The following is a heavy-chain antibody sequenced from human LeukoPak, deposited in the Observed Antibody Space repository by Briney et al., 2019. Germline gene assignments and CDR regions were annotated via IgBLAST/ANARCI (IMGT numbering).Heavy chain of an antibody. V-gene: IGHV3-48*03. Sequence: PGGSLRLSCAASGFTFSSYEMNWVRQAPGKGLEWVSYISSSGSTIYYVDSVKGRFTISRDNAKNSLYLQMNSLRAEDTAVYYCARDRIYSSGWYGYFDYWGQGTLVTVSS. CDR2: ISSSGSTI. CDR3: ARDRIYSSGWYGYFDY. D-gene: IGHD6-19*01. CDR1: GFTFSSYE. J-gene: IGHJ4*02.